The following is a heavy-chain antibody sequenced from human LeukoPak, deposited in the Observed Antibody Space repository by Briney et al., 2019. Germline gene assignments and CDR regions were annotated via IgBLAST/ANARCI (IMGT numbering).Heavy chain of an antibody. CDR2: ITSSTSYI. V-gene: IGHV3-21*01. CDR1: GFTFSSYS. Sequence: GGSLRLSCAASGFTFSSYSMNWVRQAPGKGLEWVSSITSSTSYIYYADSVKGRFTISRDNAKNSLYLQMNSLRAEDTAVYYCARVRYRGYDLAPFDYWGQGTLVTVSS. J-gene: IGHJ4*02. D-gene: IGHD5-12*01. CDR3: ARVRYRGYDLAPFDY.